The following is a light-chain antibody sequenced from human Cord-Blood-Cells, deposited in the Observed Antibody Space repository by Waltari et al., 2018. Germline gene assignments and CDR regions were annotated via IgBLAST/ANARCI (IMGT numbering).Light chain of an antibody. CDR1: KLGDKY. CDR3: QAWDSSHVV. J-gene: IGLJ2*01. CDR2: QDS. V-gene: IGLV3-1*01. Sequence: SYELTQPPSVSVSPGQTASITCPGDKLGDKYACWYQQKPGQSPVLVIYQDSKRPSGIPERFSGSNSGNTATLTISGTQAMDEADYYCQAWDSSHVVFGGVTKLTVL.